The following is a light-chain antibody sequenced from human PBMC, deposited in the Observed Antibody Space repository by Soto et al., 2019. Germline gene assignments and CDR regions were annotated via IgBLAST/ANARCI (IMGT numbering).Light chain of an antibody. J-gene: IGLJ2*01. Sequence: QSVLTQPRSVSGSPGQSVTISCTGTSSDVGAYNYVSWYQQHPGKAPKLMIYDVSKRPSGVPDRFSGSKSGNTASLTISGLQAEDEADYYCCSYAGSYTHVVIGGGTKVTVL. CDR1: SSDVGAYNY. V-gene: IGLV2-11*01. CDR3: CSYAGSYTHVV. CDR2: DVS.